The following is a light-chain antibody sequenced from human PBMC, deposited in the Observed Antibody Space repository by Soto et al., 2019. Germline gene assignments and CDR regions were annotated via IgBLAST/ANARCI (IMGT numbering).Light chain of an antibody. Sequence: EFVLTQSPGTLSLSPGERATLSCRASQTVRNNYLAWYQQKPGQAPRLLIYDASSRATGIPDRFSGGGSGTDFTLTISGLEPEDSAAYYCQRHGATFGQGTKVDIK. V-gene: IGKV3-20*01. CDR2: DAS. CDR3: QRHGAT. J-gene: IGKJ1*01. CDR1: QTVRNNY.